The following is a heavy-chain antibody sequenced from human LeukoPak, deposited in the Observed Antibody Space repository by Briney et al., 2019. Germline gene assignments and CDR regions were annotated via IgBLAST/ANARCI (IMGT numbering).Heavy chain of an antibody. J-gene: IGHJ4*02. CDR2: TNHSGRT. Sequence: SETLSLTCAVYGESFSGYYWSWIRQPPGKGLEWIGETNHSGRTNYNPSLKSRVTISLDTSKTQLSLKLSSVTDADTAVYYCASTERCSTTCPLDYWGQGTLVTVSS. D-gene: IGHD2-2*01. CDR1: GESFSGYY. CDR3: ASTERCSTTCPLDY. V-gene: IGHV4-34*01.